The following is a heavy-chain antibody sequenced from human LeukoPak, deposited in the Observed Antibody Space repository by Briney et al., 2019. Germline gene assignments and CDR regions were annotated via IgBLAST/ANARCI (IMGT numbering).Heavy chain of an antibody. CDR3: ARGSQGRLAC. J-gene: IGHJ4*02. Sequence: GGSLRLSCAASGFTFSSYSMSWVRQAPGRGLEWVSYISRSSSTTYYADSVKGRFTISRDNAKNSLYLQMNSLRAEDTAAYYWARGSQGRLACWSQGRLVTVPS. V-gene: IGHV3-48*01. CDR1: GFTFSSYS. D-gene: IGHD2-15*01. CDR2: ISRSSSTT.